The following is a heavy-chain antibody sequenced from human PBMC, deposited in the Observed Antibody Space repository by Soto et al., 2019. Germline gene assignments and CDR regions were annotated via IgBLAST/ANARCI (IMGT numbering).Heavy chain of an antibody. V-gene: IGHV4-39*02. CDR3: AREHTSDYLGRAFDI. J-gene: IGHJ3*02. CDR2: IYYSGST. Sequence: SEILSLTCTVSGGSISSSSYYWGWIRQPPGKGLEWIGSIYYSGSTYYNPSLKSRVTISVDTSKNQFSLKLSSVTAADTAVYYCAREHTSDYLGRAFDIWGQGTMVTVSS. D-gene: IGHD4-17*01. CDR1: GGSISSSSYY.